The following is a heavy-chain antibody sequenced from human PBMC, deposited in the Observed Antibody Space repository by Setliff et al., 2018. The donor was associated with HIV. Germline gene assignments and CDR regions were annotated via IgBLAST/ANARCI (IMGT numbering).Heavy chain of an antibody. Sequence: SETLSLTCTVSGGSVSDYFWNWIRQPPGKGLEWIGYIYYSGSTNYNPSLESRVSISVDTSKNQFSLRLGSVTAADTAVYYCARGHTWNYYGGDYFDYWGQGSLVTVSS. CDR1: GGSVSDYF. D-gene: IGHD1-7*01. CDR3: ARGHTWNYYGGDYFDY. V-gene: IGHV4-59*02. CDR2: IYYSGST. J-gene: IGHJ4*02.